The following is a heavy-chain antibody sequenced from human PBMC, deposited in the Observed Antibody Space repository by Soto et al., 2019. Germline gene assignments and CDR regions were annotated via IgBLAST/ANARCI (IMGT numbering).Heavy chain of an antibody. Sequence: SQTLSLTCAISGDSVSSNSAAWNWIKQSPSRGLEWLGRTYYRSKWYNEYAVSVKSRITIKPDTSKNQFSLQLNSVIPEDTAVYYCAGMQDGALAYWGQGSLVTVSS. CDR3: AGMQDGALAY. J-gene: IGHJ4*02. CDR2: TYYRSKWYN. V-gene: IGHV6-1*01. CDR1: GDSVSSNSAA. D-gene: IGHD1-26*01.